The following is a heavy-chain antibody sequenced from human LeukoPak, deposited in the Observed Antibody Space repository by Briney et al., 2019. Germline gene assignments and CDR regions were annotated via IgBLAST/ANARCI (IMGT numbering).Heavy chain of an antibody. Sequence: QPGGSLRLSCAASGFTFSNYDMHWVRQATGKGLEWVSGIGTAGDIYYPGSVKGRFTISRENAKNSLYLQMNSLRAEDTAVYYCARELDILTGNDRPGEGDDYWGQGTLVTVSS. CDR1: GFTFSNYD. D-gene: IGHD3-9*01. CDR2: IGTAGDI. V-gene: IGHV3-13*01. CDR3: ARELDILTGNDRPGEGDDY. J-gene: IGHJ4*02.